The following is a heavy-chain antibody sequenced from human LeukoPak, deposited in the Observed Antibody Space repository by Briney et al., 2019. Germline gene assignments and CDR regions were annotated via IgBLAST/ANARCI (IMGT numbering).Heavy chain of an antibody. V-gene: IGHV3-33*01. Sequence: LGGSLRLSCAASGFTFISYGMHWVRQAPGKGLEWVAVIWYDGSNKYYADSVKGRFTISRDNSKNTLYLQMNSLRAEDTAVYYCARRGLERRNFDYWGQGTLVTVSS. CDR2: IWYDGSNK. D-gene: IGHD1-1*01. CDR3: ARRGLERRNFDY. J-gene: IGHJ4*02. CDR1: GFTFISYG.